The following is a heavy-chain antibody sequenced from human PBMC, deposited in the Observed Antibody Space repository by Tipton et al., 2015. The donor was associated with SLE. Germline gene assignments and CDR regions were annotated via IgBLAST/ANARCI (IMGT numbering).Heavy chain of an antibody. CDR1: GGSISSSNYY. CDR3: ARQRLRLLSPLDA. Sequence: TLSLTCSVSGGSISSSNYYWGWIRQPPGKGLEWIGSIYYSGSTYYNPSLKSRVSISVDTSKNQFFLNLHPVTAADTAVYYCARQRLRLLSPLDAWGQGTTVTVS. CDR2: IYYSGST. V-gene: IGHV4-39*07. J-gene: IGHJ6*02. D-gene: IGHD3-10*01.